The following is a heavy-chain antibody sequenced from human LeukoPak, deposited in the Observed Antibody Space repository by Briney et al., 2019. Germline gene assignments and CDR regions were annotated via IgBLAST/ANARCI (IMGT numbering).Heavy chain of an antibody. D-gene: IGHD2-15*01. CDR2: IYCSGGT. V-gene: IGHV4-39*07. CDR3: ASVVVPR. J-gene: IGHJ4*02. Sequence: PSETLSLTCTVSGGSISSSSHYWGWIRQPPGKGLEWIGSIYCSGGTYYNPSLKSRVTISVDTSKNQFSLKLSSVTAADTAVYYCASVVVPRWGQGTLVTVSS. CDR1: GGSISSSSHY.